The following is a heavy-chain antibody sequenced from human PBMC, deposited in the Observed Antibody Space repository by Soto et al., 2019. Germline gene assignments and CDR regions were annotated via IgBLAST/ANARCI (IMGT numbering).Heavy chain of an antibody. CDR2: INAGNGNT. J-gene: IGHJ4*02. CDR1: GYTFTSYA. V-gene: IGHV1-3*01. CDR3: ARDYDFWSGYSPQFDY. D-gene: IGHD3-3*01. Sequence: ASVNVSCKASGYTFTSYAMHGVRQAPGQRLEWMGWINAGNGNTKYSQKFQDRVTITRDTSASTAYMELSSLRSEDTAVYYCARDYDFWSGYSPQFDYWGQGTLVTVSS.